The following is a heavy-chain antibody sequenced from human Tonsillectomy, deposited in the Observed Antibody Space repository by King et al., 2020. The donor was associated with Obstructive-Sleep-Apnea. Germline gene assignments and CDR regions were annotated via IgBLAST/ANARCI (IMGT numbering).Heavy chain of an antibody. CDR2: IYWDDDK. CDR3: AHSRLSSSLWGMDF. J-gene: IGHJ6*02. CDR1: GFSLSSSGVG. V-gene: IGHV2-5*02. D-gene: IGHD6-13*01. Sequence: ITLKESGPTLVKPTQTLTLTCTFSGFSLSSSGVGVGWIRQPPGKALEWLALIYWDDDKRYSPSLKSRVTITKDTSKNQVVLTMTNMDPVYTATYYCAHSRLSSSLWGMDFWGQGTTVTVSS.